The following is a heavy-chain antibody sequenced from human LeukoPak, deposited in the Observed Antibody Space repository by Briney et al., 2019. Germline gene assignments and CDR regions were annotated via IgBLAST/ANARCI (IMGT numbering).Heavy chain of an antibody. D-gene: IGHD6-25*01. CDR2: ISAYNGHT. J-gene: IGHJ4*02. Sequence: ASVKVSCKASGYTFTNYGISWVRQAPGQGLEWMGWISAYNGHTNYAQKLQGRVTMTTDTSTSTAYMELRSLRSDDTAVYYCARDLWSTAAGIFDFWGQGALVTVSS. CDR3: ARDLWSTAAGIFDF. V-gene: IGHV1-18*01. CDR1: GYTFTNYG.